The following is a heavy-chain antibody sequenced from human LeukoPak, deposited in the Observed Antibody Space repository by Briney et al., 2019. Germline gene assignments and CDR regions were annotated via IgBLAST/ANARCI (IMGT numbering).Heavy chain of an antibody. D-gene: IGHD5-18*01. Sequence: ASVKVSCKTSGYTFTTYAIHWVRQVPGQRLEWMGCINGDNGNTQYSQKFQGRVTITRDTSASTAYMELNSLTSEDMAVFYCARARTWIQLWGPSSEAFDIWGQGTMVTVSS. CDR1: GYTFTTYA. CDR3: ARARTWIQLWGPSSEAFDI. V-gene: IGHV1-3*03. J-gene: IGHJ3*02. CDR2: INGDNGNT.